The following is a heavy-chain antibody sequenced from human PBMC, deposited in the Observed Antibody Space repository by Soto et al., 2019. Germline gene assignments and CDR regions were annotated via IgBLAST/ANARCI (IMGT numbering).Heavy chain of an antibody. D-gene: IGHD2-15*01. J-gene: IGHJ6*02. CDR3: ASDQGAGTPYYYYGMDV. V-gene: IGHV1-46*01. Sequence: ASVKVSCKASGYTFTSYYMHWVRQAPGQGLEWMEIINPSGGSTSYAQKFQGRVTMTRDTSTSTVYMELSSLRSEDTAVYFCASDQGAGTPYYYYGMDVWGQGTTVTVSS. CDR2: INPSGGST. CDR1: GYTFTSYY.